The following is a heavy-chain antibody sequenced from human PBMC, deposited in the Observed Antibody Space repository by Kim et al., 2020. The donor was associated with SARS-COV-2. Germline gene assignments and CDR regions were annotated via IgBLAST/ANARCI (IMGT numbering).Heavy chain of an antibody. Sequence: GGSLRLSCTASGFSFSDYHIDWVRQAPGKGLEWVGRIKNNANNYATQYSASVRGRFSISREDSKSSVYLQMNSLKTEDTATYYCARDSLGSYDYWGQGTLVTVSS. D-gene: IGHD1-26*01. CDR2: IKNNANNYAT. CDR1: GFSFSDYH. V-gene: IGHV3-72*01. J-gene: IGHJ4*02. CDR3: ARDSLGSYDY.